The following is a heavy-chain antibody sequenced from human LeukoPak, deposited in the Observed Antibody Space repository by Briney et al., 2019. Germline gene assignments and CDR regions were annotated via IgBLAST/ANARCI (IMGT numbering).Heavy chain of an antibody. CDR3: ARGSGAYYDFWSGYSDEENWFDP. D-gene: IGHD3-3*01. V-gene: IGHV1-18*01. Sequence: ASVKVSCKASGYTFTSYGISWVRQSPGQGLEWMGWISAYNGNTNYAQKLQGRVTMTTDTSTSTAYMELRSLRSDDTAVYYCARGSGAYYDFWSGYSDEENWFDPWGQGTLVTVSS. CDR2: ISAYNGNT. J-gene: IGHJ5*02. CDR1: GYTFTSYG.